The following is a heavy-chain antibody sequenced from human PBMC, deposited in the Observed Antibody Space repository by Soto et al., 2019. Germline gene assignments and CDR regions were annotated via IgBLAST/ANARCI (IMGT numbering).Heavy chain of an antibody. CDR1: GFTFTSSA. CDR3: AADPESPAWYYGMDV. V-gene: IGHV1-58*01. J-gene: IGHJ6*02. CDR2: IVVGSGNT. Sequence: ASVKVSCKASGFTFTSSAVQWVRQARGQRLEWIGWIVVGSGNTNYAQKFQERVTITRDMSTSTAYMELSSLRSEDTAVYYCAADPESPAWYYGMDVWGQGTTVTVSS.